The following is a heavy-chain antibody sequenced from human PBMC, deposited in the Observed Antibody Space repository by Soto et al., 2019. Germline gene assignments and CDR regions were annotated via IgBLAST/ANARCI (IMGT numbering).Heavy chain of an antibody. Sequence: GGSLRLSCAASGFTFDDYAMHWVRQAPGKGLEWVSGISWNSGSIGYADSVKGRFTISRDNAKNSLYLQMNSLRAEDTALYYCAKAPQSTVGGLIDYWGQGTLVTVSS. V-gene: IGHV3-9*01. J-gene: IGHJ4*02. CDR1: GFTFDDYA. D-gene: IGHD1-26*01. CDR2: ISWNSGSI. CDR3: AKAPQSTVGGLIDY.